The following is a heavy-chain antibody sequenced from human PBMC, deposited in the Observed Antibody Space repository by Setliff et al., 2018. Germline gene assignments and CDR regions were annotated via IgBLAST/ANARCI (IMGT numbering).Heavy chain of an antibody. V-gene: IGHV3-7*01. J-gene: IGHJ4*02. CDR1: GFALSSSW. CDR3: ARAQNIFGGNFDS. D-gene: IGHD3-3*01. CDR2: FKEDGKNN. Sequence: GGSLRLSCGVTGFALSSSWMSWVRQAPGKGLEWVANFKEDGKNNYYGDSVKGRFTIARGNSQNTVYLHMNALSGDDTAVYFCARAQNIFGGNFDSWGQGTLVTVSS.